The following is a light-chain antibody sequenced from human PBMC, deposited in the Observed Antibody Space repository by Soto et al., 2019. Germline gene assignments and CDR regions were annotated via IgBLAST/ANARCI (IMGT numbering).Light chain of an antibody. V-gene: IGLV1-40*01. CDR1: SSNIGAGYD. Sequence: QYVLTQPPSVSGAPGQRVTISCTGSSSNIGAGYDVHWYQQLPGTAPKLLMYGNSNRPSGVPDRFSGSKSGTSASLAITKLQAEDEADYYCQSYDSSLSVVFGGGTKVTVL. CDR3: QSYDSSLSVV. J-gene: IGLJ2*01. CDR2: GNS.